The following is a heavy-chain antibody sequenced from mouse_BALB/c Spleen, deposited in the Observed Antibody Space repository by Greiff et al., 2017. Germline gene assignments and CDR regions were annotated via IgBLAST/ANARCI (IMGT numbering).Heavy chain of an antibody. CDR1: GFTFSSYA. J-gene: IGHJ2*01. V-gene: IGHV5-6-5*01. CDR3: ARGYYGSSYVDY. Sequence: DVKLQESGGGLVKPGGSLKLSCAASGFTFSSYAMSWVRQTPEKRLEWVASISSGGSTYYPDSVKGRFTISRDNARNILYLQMSSLRSEDTAMYYCARGYYGSSYVDYWGQGTTLTVSS. CDR2: ISSGGST. D-gene: IGHD1-1*01.